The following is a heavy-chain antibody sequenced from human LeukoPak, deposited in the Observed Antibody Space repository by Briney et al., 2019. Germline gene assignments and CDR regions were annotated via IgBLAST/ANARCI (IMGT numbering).Heavy chain of an antibody. CDR1: GGSISSSRYY. Sequence: SETLSLTCTVSGGSISSSRYYWGWIRQPPGKGLEWIGSIYYSGSTYYNPSLKSRVTISVDTSKNQFSLKLSSVTAADTAVYYCARVVRYYGSGSYFDYWGQGTLVTVSS. CDR3: ARVVRYYGSGSYFDY. V-gene: IGHV4-39*07. D-gene: IGHD3-10*01. CDR2: IYYSGST. J-gene: IGHJ4*02.